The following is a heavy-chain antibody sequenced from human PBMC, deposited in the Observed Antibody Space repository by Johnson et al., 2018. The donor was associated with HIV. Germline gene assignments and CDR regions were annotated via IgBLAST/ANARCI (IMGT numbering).Heavy chain of an antibody. Sequence: QVQLVESGGGLVKPGGSLRLSCAASGFTLSDYYMSWIRQAPGKGLEWVSYISSSGNTIYYADSVKGRFTISRDNAKNSLYLQMNSLRVEDTAVYYCARDESGYDEGFDAFDIWGQGTMVTVSS. D-gene: IGHD5-12*01. V-gene: IGHV3-11*04. J-gene: IGHJ3*02. CDR2: ISSSGNTI. CDR1: GFTLSDYY. CDR3: ARDESGYDEGFDAFDI.